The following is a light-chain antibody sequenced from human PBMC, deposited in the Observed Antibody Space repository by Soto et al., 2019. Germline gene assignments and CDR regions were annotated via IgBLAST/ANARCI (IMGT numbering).Light chain of an antibody. CDR3: LHVNSFPLS. Sequence: IQLTQSPSSLSASVGDRVTINCRASQGISSYLAWYQQKPGKAPKFLIYAASTLQSGVPSRFTGSGSGTDFTLTITSLQPEDFASYYCLHVNSFPLSFVGGTKVEIK. CDR1: QGISSY. J-gene: IGKJ4*01. CDR2: AAS. V-gene: IGKV1-9*01.